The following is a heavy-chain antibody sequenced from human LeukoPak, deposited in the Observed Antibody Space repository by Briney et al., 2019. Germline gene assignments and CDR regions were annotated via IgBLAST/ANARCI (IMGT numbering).Heavy chain of an antibody. Sequence: GSLRLSCAASGFTFSSYSMNWVRQAPGKGLEWVSSISSSSSYIYYADSVKGRFTISRDNAKNSLYLQMNSLRAEDTAVYYCARRGLVASGAFDIWGQGTMVTVSS. CDR3: ARRGLVASGAFDI. CDR2: ISSSSSYI. CDR1: GFTFSSYS. V-gene: IGHV3-21*01. D-gene: IGHD2-15*01. J-gene: IGHJ3*02.